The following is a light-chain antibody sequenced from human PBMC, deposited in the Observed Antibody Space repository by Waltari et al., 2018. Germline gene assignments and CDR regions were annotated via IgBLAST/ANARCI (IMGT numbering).Light chain of an antibody. J-gene: IGLJ1*01. CDR3: QSYDSSLSVHYV. V-gene: IGLV1-40*01. Sequence: QSVLTQPPSVSGAPGQRVTISCTGSSSNIGAGYDVHGYQQLPGTAPKLLLYGDSTRPAGVPVRFSGYRSGTSASLAITGLQAEDEADYYCQSYDSSLSVHYVFGTGTKVTVL. CDR1: SSNIGAGYD. CDR2: GDS.